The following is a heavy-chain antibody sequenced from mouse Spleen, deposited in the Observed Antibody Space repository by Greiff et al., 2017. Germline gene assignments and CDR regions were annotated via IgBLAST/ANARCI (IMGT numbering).Heavy chain of an antibody. J-gene: IGHJ4*01. V-gene: IGHV2-2*02. D-gene: IGHD2-4*01. CDR3: ARKDYDVSYYAMDY. CDR1: GFSLTGYG. Sequence: VQLVESGPGLVAPSQSLSITCTVSGFSLTGYGVNWVRQSPGKGLEWLGVIWSGGSTDYNAAFISRLSISKDNSKSQVFFKMNSLQANDTAIYYCARKDYDVSYYAMDYWGQGTSVTVSS. CDR2: IWSGGST.